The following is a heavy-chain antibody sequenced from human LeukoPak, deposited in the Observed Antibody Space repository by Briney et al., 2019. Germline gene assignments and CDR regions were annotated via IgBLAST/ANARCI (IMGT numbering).Heavy chain of an antibody. Sequence: EGSLRLSCAASGFTFSSYAMSWVRQPPGKGLEWVSTISLIGGSTYYADSVKGRFTISRDNSKNTVYLQMNSLRADDTAVYYCARGARITMVRGARNWFDPWGQGTLVTVSS. CDR1: GFTFSSYA. CDR3: ARGARITMVRGARNWFDP. J-gene: IGHJ5*02. CDR2: ISLIGGST. D-gene: IGHD3-10*01. V-gene: IGHV3-23*01.